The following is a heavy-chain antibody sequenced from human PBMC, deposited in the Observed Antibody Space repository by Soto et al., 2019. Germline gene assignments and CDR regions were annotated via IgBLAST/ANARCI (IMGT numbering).Heavy chain of an antibody. D-gene: IGHD2-15*01. CDR3: ARAVEYCSGGSCSQDYYYYYMDV. V-gene: IGHV4-59*01. J-gene: IGHJ6*03. CDR1: GGSFSSYY. Sequence: SETLSLTCAVYGGSFSSYYWSWIRQPPGKGLEWIGYIYYSGSTNYNPSLKSRVTISVDTSKNQFSLKLSSVTAADTAVYYCARAVEYCSGGSCSQDYYYYYMDVWGKGTTVTVSS. CDR2: IYYSGST.